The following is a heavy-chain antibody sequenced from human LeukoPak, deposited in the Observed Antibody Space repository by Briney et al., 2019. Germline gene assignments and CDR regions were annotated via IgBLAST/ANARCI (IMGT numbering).Heavy chain of an antibody. Sequence: PGGSLRLSCAASGFTFSSYDMHWVRQAPGKGLEWVAIISYDGNNKYYADSVKGRFTISRDNSKNTLYLQMNTLRVEDTAVYHCAKRNGFWGQGTLVTVSS. V-gene: IGHV3-30*18. CDR2: ISYDGNNK. CDR1: GFTFSSYD. CDR3: AKRNGF. D-gene: IGHD1-1*01. J-gene: IGHJ4*02.